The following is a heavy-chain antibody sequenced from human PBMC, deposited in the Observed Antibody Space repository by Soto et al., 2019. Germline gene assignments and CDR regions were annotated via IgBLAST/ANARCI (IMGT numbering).Heavy chain of an antibody. CDR2: ISRSGDET. CDR1: GFIFSTYA. D-gene: IGHD3-22*01. J-gene: IGHJ4*02. Sequence: EVQLLESGGGLVQPGGSLRLSCAASGFIFSTYAMSWVRQAPGKGLEWVSAISRSGDETNYADSVKGRFTISRDNSKNTRYLQRNSLRAEDSAVYYCAKDLFYSSQSDRGFDYWGQGTLVTASS. V-gene: IGHV3-23*01. CDR3: AKDLFYSSQSDRGFDY.